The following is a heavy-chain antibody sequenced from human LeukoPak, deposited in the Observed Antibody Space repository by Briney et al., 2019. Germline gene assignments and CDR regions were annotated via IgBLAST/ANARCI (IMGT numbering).Heavy chain of an antibody. V-gene: IGHV3-21*01. CDR1: GYTFSSYS. CDR2: ISSSSSYI. J-gene: IGHJ4*02. Sequence: GGSLRLSCAASGYTFSSYSMNWVRQAPGKGLEWVSSISSSSSYIYYADSVKGRFTISRDNAKNSLYLQMNSLRAEDTAVYYCAKWKNYYDSSGYYWGQGTLVTVSS. CDR3: AKWKNYYDSSGYY. D-gene: IGHD3-22*01.